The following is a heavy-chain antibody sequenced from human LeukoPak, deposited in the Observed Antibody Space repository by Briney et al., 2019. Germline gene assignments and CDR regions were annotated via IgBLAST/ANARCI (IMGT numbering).Heavy chain of an antibody. V-gene: IGHV4-31*03. J-gene: IGHJ4*02. D-gene: IGHD3-10*01. Sequence: PSQTLSLTCIVSGGSISSGGYYRSWIRQHPGEGLEWFGYIYYSGSTYYNPSLKSRVTISVDTSKNQFSLKLSSVTAADTAVYYCARALYGSGSYYNEPHFDYWGQGTLVTVSS. CDR2: IYYSGST. CDR3: ARALYGSGSYYNEPHFDY. CDR1: GGSISSGGYY.